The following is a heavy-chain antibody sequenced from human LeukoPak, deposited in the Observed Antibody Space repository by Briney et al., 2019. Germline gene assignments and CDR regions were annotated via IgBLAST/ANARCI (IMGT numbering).Heavy chain of an antibody. CDR3: ARLQYSYTGFDY. CDR1: GGTFSSYA. D-gene: IGHD5-18*01. V-gene: IGHV1-69*13. Sequence: GASVTVSCTASGGTFSSYAISWVRQAPGQGLEWMGGITPIFGTANYAQKFQGRVTITADESTSTAYMELSSLRSEDTAVYYCARLQYSYTGFDYWGQGTLVTVSS. J-gene: IGHJ4*02. CDR2: ITPIFGTA.